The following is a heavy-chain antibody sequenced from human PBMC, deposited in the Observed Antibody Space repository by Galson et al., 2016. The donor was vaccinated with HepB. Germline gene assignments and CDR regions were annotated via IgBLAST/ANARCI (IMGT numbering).Heavy chain of an antibody. V-gene: IGHV4-61*01. CDR1: GGSVSSGSYY. D-gene: IGHD5-18*01. CDR3: ARDPGRVGYGYGYRGGDYYYGMDV. Sequence: SETLSLTCTVSGGSVSSGSYYWSWIRQPPGKGLEWIGYIYYSGSTNYNPSLKSRVTISVDTSKNQFSLKLSSVTAADTAVYYCARDPGRVGYGYGYRGGDYYYGMDVWGQGTTVTVSS. CDR2: IYYSGST. J-gene: IGHJ6*02.